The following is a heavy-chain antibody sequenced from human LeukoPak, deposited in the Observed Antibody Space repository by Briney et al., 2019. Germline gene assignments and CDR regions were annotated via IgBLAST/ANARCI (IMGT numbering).Heavy chain of an antibody. CDR3: TSGVGATNDY. CDR1: GFTFGDYA. V-gene: IGHV3-49*04. CDR2: IRSKAYGGTT. Sequence: GGSLRLSCTASGFTFGDYAMSWVRQAPGKGLEWVAFIRSKAYGGTTEYAESVKGRFTISRDDSKSIAYLQMNSLKTEDTAVYYCTSGVGATNDYWGQGTLVTVSS. D-gene: IGHD1-26*01. J-gene: IGHJ4*02.